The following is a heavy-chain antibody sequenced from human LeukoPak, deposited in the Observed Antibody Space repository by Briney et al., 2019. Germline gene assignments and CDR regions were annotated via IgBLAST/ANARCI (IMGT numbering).Heavy chain of an antibody. CDR3: ARALGYSYGYLGDDY. J-gene: IGHJ4*02. V-gene: IGHV1-46*01. CDR1: GYTFTSYY. D-gene: IGHD5-18*01. Sequence: GASVKVSCKASGYTFTSYYMHWVREAPGPGLGRMGIINLSGSSTSNAQKFQGRGTMTMDTSTSTVYMELSRVRSDDTAVYYCARALGYSYGYLGDDYWGQGTLVTDCS. CDR2: INLSGSST.